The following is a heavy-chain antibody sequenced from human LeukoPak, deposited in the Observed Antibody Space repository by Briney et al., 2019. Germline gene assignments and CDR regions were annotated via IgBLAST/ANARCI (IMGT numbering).Heavy chain of an antibody. CDR1: GFTFDDYG. CDR3: ARRLLYYSSGSSPVCFDY. V-gene: IGHV3-20*04. D-gene: IGHD3-10*01. CDR2: INWNGGST. Sequence: GGSLRLSCAASGFTFDDYGMSWVRQAPGKGLEWVSGINWNGGSTGYADSVKGRFTISRDNAKNSLYLQMNSLRAEDTALYYCARRLLYYSSGSSPVCFDYWGQGTLVTVSS. J-gene: IGHJ4*02.